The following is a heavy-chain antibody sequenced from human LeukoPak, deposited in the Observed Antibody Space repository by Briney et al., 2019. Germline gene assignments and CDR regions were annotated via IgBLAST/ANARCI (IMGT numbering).Heavy chain of an antibody. CDR3: ARAVAGLRHFDY. J-gene: IGHJ4*02. Sequence: GGSLRLSCAASGFTFSSYEMNWVRQAPGKGLEWVSYIGSSDGTIYYADSVKGRFTISRDNAKNSLYLQMNSLRAEDTAVYYCARAVAGLRHFDYWGQGTLVTVSS. CDR2: IGSSDGTI. V-gene: IGHV3-48*03. D-gene: IGHD6-19*01. CDR1: GFTFSSYE.